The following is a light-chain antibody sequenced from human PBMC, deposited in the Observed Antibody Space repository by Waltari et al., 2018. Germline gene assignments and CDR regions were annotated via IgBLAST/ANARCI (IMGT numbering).Light chain of an antibody. Sequence: IVMTQSPLPLPVTPREPASISCRSSPTLLCSNRHNYLDWYLHKPGQSPQLLIYLGSDRPSAVPDRFRGRASGTAFTLEISRVEAEDVVVYYCMQGLPTPQTFGQRTKLEIK. CDR1: PTLLCSNRHNY. J-gene: IGKJ2*01. CDR3: MQGLPTPQT. CDR2: LGS. V-gene: IGKV2-28*01.